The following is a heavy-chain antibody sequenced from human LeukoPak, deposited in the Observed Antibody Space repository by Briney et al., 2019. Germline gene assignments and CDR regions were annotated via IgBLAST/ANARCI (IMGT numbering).Heavy chain of an antibody. J-gene: IGHJ4*02. CDR1: GGSISSSSHY. D-gene: IGHD2-21*02. Sequence: SETLSLTCTVSGGSISSSSHYRSWIRQPPGKGLEWIGYIYYSGSTNYNPSLKSRVTISVDTSRNQFSLKLSSVTAADTAVYYCARVGGGDCLDYWGQGTLVTVSS. V-gene: IGHV4-61*01. CDR2: IYYSGST. CDR3: ARVGGGDCLDY.